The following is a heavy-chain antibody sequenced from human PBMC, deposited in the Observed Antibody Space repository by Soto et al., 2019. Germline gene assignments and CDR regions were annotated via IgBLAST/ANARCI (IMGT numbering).Heavy chain of an antibody. CDR3: ATAIVIRGLNY. CDR2: VESKTDAGTT. Sequence: EVQLVESGGGLVKPGGSLRLSCAASGFTFSNAWMTWVRQAPGKGLEWVGRVESKTDAGTTDYAAPVKGRFIITRDDSKNTRYLQMNSLKNEDPAVYYCATAIVIRGLNYWGRGTLVTVSS. CDR1: GFTFSNAW. J-gene: IGHJ4*02. V-gene: IGHV3-15*04. D-gene: IGHD1-26*01.